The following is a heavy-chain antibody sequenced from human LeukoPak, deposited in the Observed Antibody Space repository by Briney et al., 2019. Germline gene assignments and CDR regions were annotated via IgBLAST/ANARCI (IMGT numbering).Heavy chain of an antibody. CDR2: IIPILGIA. D-gene: IGHD6-13*01. J-gene: IGHJ4*02. CDR1: GGTFSSYA. V-gene: IGHV1-69*04. CDR3: ASPTPGIAAAGRWYYFDY. Sequence: SMKVSCKASGGTFSSYAISWVRQAPGQGLEWMGRIIPILGIANYAQKFQGRVTITADKSTSTAYMELSSLRSEDTAVYYCASPTPGIAAAGRWYYFDYWGQGTLVTVSS.